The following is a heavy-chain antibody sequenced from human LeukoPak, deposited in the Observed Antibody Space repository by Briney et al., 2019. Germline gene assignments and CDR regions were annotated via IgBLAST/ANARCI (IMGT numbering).Heavy chain of an antibody. CDR3: AREIQPNYGMDV. CDR1: GFTVSSNY. Sequence: GGSLRLSCAASGFTVSSNYMSWVRQAPGKGLEWVSVIYSGGSTYYADSVKGRFTISRDNSKNTLYLQMNSLRAEDTVVYYCAREIQPNYGMDVWGQGTTVTVSS. V-gene: IGHV3-53*01. CDR2: IYSGGST. D-gene: IGHD5-18*01. J-gene: IGHJ6*02.